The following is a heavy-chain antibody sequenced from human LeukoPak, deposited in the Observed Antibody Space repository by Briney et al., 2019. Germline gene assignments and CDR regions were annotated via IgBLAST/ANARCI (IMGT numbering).Heavy chain of an antibody. CDR1: GGSISSYY. J-gene: IGHJ5*02. Sequence: SETLSLTCTVSGGSISSYYWSWIRQPAAKGLEWIGRIYTSGSTNYNPSLKSRVTMSVDTSKNQFSLQLRSVTAAVPAAHYCSRRREGDYGYNWFDPWGQGTLVTVSS. CDR2: IYTSGST. V-gene: IGHV4-4*07. CDR3: SRRREGDYGYNWFDP. D-gene: IGHD4-17*01.